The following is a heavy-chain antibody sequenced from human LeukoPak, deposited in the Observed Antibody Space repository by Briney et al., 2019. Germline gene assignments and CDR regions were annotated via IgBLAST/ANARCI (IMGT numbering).Heavy chain of an antibody. V-gene: IGHV4-34*01. CDR2: INHSGST. J-gene: IGHJ5*02. Sequence: ASETLSLTCAVYGGSFSGNYWSWIRQPPGKGLEWIGEINHSGSTNYNPSLKSRVTISIDTSKNQFSLKLSSVTAADTAVYYCARAYSSSWYFNWFDPWGQGTLVTVSS. CDR1: GGSFSGNY. D-gene: IGHD6-13*01. CDR3: ARAYSSSWYFNWFDP.